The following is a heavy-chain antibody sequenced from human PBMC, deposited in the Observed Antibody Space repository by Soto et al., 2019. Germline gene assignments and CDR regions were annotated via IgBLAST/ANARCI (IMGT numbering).Heavy chain of an antibody. V-gene: IGHV4-39*01. CDR2: IYYSGST. Sequence: SETLSLTCTVSGGSISSSSYYWGWIRQPPGKGLEWIGSIYYSGSTYYNPSLKSRVTISVDTSKNQFSLKLSSVTAADTAVYYCARHELLEAVLDYWGQGTLVTAPQ. J-gene: IGHJ4*02. CDR3: ARHELLEAVLDY. D-gene: IGHD6-13*01. CDR1: GGSISSSSYY.